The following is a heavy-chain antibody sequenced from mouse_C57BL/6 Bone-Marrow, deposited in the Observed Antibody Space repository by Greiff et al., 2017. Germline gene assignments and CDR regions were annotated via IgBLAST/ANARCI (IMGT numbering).Heavy chain of an antibody. V-gene: IGHV1-69*01. CDR2: IDPSDSYT. Sequence: VQLQQPGAELVMPGASVKLSCKASGYTFTSYWMHWVKQRPGQGLEWIGEIDPSDSYTNYNQKFKGKSTLTVDKSSSTAYMQLSSLTSEDSAVYYCARSIITVVAWDFDYWGQGTTLTVSS. D-gene: IGHD1-1*01. CDR1: GYTFTSYW. J-gene: IGHJ2*01. CDR3: ARSIITVVAWDFDY.